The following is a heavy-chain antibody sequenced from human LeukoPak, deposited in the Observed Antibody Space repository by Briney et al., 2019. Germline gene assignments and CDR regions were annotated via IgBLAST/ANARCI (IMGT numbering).Heavy chain of an antibody. CDR2: IKSKTGGGTT. CDR1: GFTFSNAW. J-gene: IGHJ4*02. CDR3: TTEAGDD. Sequence: GGSLRLSRAASGFTFSNAWMSWVRQAPGKGLEWVGHIKSKTGGGTTDYAAPVKGRFTISRDDSKNTLYLQMDSLKTEDTAVYYCTTEAGDDWGQGTLVTVSS. D-gene: IGHD5-24*01. V-gene: IGHV3-15*01.